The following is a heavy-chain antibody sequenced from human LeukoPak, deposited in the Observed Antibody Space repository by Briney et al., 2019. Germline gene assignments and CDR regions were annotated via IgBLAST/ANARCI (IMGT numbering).Heavy chain of an antibody. CDR2: IYYSGST. V-gene: IGHV4-39*01. J-gene: IGHJ2*01. Sequence: SETLSLTCTVSGGSISSSSYYWGWIRQPPGKGLEWIGSIYYSGSTYYNPSLKSRVTISVDTSKNQFSLKLSSVTAADTAVYYCAIQAVYYYDSSGYPLPWYFDLWGRGTLVTVSS. CDR3: AIQAVYYYDSSGYPLPWYFDL. CDR1: GGSISSSSYY. D-gene: IGHD3-22*01.